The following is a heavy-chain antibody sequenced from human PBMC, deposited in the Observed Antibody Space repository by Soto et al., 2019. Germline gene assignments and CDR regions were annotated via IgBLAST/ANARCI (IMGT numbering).Heavy chain of an antibody. CDR2: ISSDGNTK. CDR3: VRAYGAVIADVDY. Sequence: PVGSLRLSCATSGFTFSHYALHWVRQAPVRGLEWVAVISSDGNTKYYADSVKGRFTVSRDSDNNTLFLQMTGLRPADTAVYFCVRAYGAVIADVDYWGQGTLVTVSS. CDR1: GFTFSHYA. V-gene: IGHV3-30-3*01. D-gene: IGHD2-21*01. J-gene: IGHJ4*02.